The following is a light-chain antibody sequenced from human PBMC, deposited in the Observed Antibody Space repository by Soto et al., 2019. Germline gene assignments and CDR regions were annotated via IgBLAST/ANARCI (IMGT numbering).Light chain of an antibody. CDR2: DAS. CDR3: QQRSNWPRWT. Sequence: EIVLTQSPATLSLSPGERATLSCRASQSVSSYLAWYQQKPGQAPRLLIYDASNRATGIPARFSGSGSGTDFTLTIGSLEPEDFAVYYCQQRSNWPRWTFGQGTKVEIK. V-gene: IGKV3-11*01. CDR1: QSVSSY. J-gene: IGKJ1*01.